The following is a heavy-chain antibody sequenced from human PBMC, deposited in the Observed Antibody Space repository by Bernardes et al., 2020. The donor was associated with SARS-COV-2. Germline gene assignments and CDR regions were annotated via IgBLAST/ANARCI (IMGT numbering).Heavy chain of an antibody. V-gene: IGHV4-59*01. CDR3: ARGSRIQLWLNYYYMDV. CDR1: GGSISSYY. CDR2: IYYSGST. Sequence: SETLSLTCTVSGGSISSYYWSWIRQPPGKGLEWIGYIYYSGSTNYNPSLKSRVTISVDTSKNQFSLKLSSVTAADTAVYYCARGSRIQLWLNYYYMDVWGKGTTVTVSS. D-gene: IGHD5-18*01. J-gene: IGHJ6*03.